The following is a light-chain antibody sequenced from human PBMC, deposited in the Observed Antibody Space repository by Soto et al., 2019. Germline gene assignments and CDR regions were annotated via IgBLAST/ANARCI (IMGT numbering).Light chain of an antibody. Sequence: EIVMTQSPATLSVSPGERATLSCRASQSVSSNLAWYQVNPGQAPRLLIYGASARATGIPARFSGSGSGTEFTLTISSLQPDDFATYYCQQYNSYSTWTFGQGTKVDNK. V-gene: IGKV3-15*01. CDR2: GAS. CDR3: QQYNSYSTWT. J-gene: IGKJ1*01. CDR1: QSVSSN.